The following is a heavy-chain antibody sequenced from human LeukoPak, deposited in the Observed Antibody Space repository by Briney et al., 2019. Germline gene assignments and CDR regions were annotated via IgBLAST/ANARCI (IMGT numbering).Heavy chain of an antibody. CDR1: GGSISSYY. CDR2: IYYSGST. CDR3: ARGDLPLGAFDI. V-gene: IGHV4-59*01. J-gene: IGHJ3*02. D-gene: IGHD1-26*01. Sequence: KPSETLSLTCTASGGSISSYYWSWIRQPPGKGLEWIGYIYYSGSTNYNPSLKSRVTISVDTSKNQFSLKLSSVTAADTAVYYCARGDLPLGAFDIWGQGTMVTVSS.